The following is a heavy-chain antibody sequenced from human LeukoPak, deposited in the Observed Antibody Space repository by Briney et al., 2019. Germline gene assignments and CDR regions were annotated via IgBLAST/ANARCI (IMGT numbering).Heavy chain of an antibody. CDR1: GFTFSDYY. CDR2: VSSGSSTI. CDR3: AKDFYGAPYYYMDV. V-gene: IGHV3-11*04. J-gene: IGHJ6*03. Sequence: PGGSLRLSCAASGFTFSDYYMSWIRQAPGKALEWVSYVSSGSSTIYYADSVKGRFTVSRDNGKRSLYLHMNSLRAEDTVVYYCAKDFYGAPYYYMDVWGKGTTVTVSS. D-gene: IGHD4-17*01.